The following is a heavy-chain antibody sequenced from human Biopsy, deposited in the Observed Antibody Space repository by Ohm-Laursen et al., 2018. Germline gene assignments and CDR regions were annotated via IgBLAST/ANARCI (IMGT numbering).Heavy chain of an antibody. CDR1: GDSVTNYY. D-gene: IGHD4-11*01. V-gene: IGHV4-59*02. CDR3: ARDSGILNYGNFKYYHYCGMDV. J-gene: IGHJ6*02. Sequence: SETLSLTCTVSGDSVTNYYWSWIRQPPGKGLEWIGHIYYSVMTNYNPPLQSRVSISVDTSRNQVSLTLSSVTAADTAVYYCARDSGILNYGNFKYYHYCGMDVWGQGTKVTVSS. CDR2: IYYSVMT.